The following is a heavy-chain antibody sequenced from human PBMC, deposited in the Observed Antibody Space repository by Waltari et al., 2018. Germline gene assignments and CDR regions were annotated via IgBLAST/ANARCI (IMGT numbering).Heavy chain of an antibody. CDR3: AKDGGHYYDSSGYYDY. CDR2: INHSGST. J-gene: IGHJ4*02. Sequence: QVQLQQWGAGLLKPSETLSLTCAVYGGSFSGYYWSWIRQPPGKGLEWIGEINHSGSTNYNPSLKSRVTISVDTSKNQFSLKLSSVTAADTAVYYCAKDGGHYYDSSGYYDYWGQGTLVTVSS. D-gene: IGHD3-22*01. V-gene: IGHV4-34*01. CDR1: GGSFSGYY.